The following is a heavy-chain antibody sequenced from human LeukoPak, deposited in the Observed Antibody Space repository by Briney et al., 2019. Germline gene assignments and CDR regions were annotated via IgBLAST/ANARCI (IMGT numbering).Heavy chain of an antibody. J-gene: IGHJ5*02. CDR3: ARDYYGSEGGNWFDP. CDR1: GFTVSSNY. CDR2: IYSGGST. D-gene: IGHD3-10*01. V-gene: IGHV3-66*01. Sequence: GGSLRLSCAASGFTVSSNYMSWVRQAPGKGLEWVSVIYSGGSTYCADSVKGRFTISRDNSKNTLYLQMNSLRAEDTAVYYCARDYYGSEGGNWFDPWGQGTLVTVSS.